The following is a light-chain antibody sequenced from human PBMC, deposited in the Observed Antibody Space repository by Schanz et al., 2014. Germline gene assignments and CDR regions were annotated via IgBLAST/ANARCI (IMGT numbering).Light chain of an antibody. Sequence: QSALTQPRSVSGSPGQSVTISCTGTSSDVGGYNYVSWYQQYPGKVPKLIIYDVSERPSGVPDRFSGSKSGNTASLTISGLQAEDEADYYCAAWDDSLNGVVFGGGTKLTVL. J-gene: IGLJ2*01. CDR3: AAWDDSLNGVV. CDR1: SSDVGGYNY. CDR2: DVS. V-gene: IGLV2-11*01.